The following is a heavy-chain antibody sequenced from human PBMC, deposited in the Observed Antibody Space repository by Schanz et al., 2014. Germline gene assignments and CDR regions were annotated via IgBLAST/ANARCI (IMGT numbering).Heavy chain of an antibody. CDR1: GYTFTGYS. J-gene: IGHJ4*02. D-gene: IGHD1-26*01. V-gene: IGHV1-2*02. CDR2: INPNSGGT. CDR3: AGDWASGRYYSDY. Sequence: QVQLLQSGAEVKKPGASVKVSCKASGYTFTGYSMHWVRQAPGQGLEWMGRINPNSGGTNYAQKFQGRVTMTRDTSISTAYMELSSLRSDDTAVYYCAGDWASGRYYSDYWGQGTLVTVSS.